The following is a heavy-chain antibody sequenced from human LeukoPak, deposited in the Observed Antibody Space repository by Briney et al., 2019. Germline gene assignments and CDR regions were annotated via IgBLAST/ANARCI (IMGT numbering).Heavy chain of an antibody. D-gene: IGHD6-13*01. CDR2: ISSSSYI. Sequence: GGSLRLSCAASGFTFSSYSMNWVRQAPGKGLEWVSSISSSSYIYYADSVKGRFTISRDNAKNSLYLQMNSLRAEDTAVYYCAKSGPPYSSPTEKFDYWGQGTLVTVSS. J-gene: IGHJ4*02. CDR1: GFTFSSYS. V-gene: IGHV3-21*01. CDR3: AKSGPPYSSPTEKFDY.